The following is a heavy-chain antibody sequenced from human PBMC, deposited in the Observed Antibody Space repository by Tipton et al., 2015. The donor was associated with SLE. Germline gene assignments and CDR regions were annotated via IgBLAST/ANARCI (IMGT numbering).Heavy chain of an antibody. CDR1: GYSISSGYY. J-gene: IGHJ4*02. CDR2: IYYSGST. Sequence: TLSLTCAVSGYSISSGYYWGWIRQPPGKGLEWIGSIYYSGSTYHNPSLKSRVTISVDTSKNQFSLRLRFVTAADTAMYYCARSREGLADHWGQGTLVTVSS. V-gene: IGHV4-38-2*01. CDR3: ARSREGLADH.